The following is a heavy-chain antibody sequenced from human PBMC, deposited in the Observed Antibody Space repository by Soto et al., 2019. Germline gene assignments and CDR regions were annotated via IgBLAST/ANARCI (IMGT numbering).Heavy chain of an antibody. V-gene: IGHV3-21*01. D-gene: IGHD2-2*01. J-gene: IGHJ4*02. CDR1: GFTFSSYS. CDR2: ISSSSSYI. Sequence: GGSLRLSCAASGFTFSSYSMNWVRQAPGKGLEWVSSISSSSSYIYYADSVKGRFTISRDNAKNSLYLQMNSLRAEDTAVYYCARAYCSSTSCYSPGYWGQGTLVTVSS. CDR3: ARAYCSSTSCYSPGY.